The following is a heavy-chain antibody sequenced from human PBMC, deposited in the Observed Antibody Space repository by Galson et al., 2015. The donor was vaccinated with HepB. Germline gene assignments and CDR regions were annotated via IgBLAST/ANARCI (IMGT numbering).Heavy chain of an antibody. CDR1: GDIFTRYG. Sequence: SVKVSCKVSGDIFTRYGISWVRQVPGQGLEWMGWISAYKGNTKYAQKFQGRVTMTTDTSTNTAYMELRSLTSGDTAMYYCARDLLRISMTRGIVVPMGGYWGQGTLVTVSP. J-gene: IGHJ4*02. CDR3: ARDLLRISMTRGIVVPMGGY. V-gene: IGHV1-18*01. D-gene: IGHD3-10*01. CDR2: ISAYKGNT.